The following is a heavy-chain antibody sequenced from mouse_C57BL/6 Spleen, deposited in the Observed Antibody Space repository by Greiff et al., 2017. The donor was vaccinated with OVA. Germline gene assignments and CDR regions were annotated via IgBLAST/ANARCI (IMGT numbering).Heavy chain of an antibody. Sequence: VQLKESGGGLVKPGGSLKLSCAASGFTFSDYGMHWVRQAPEKGLEWVAYISSGSSTIYYADTVKGRFTISRDNAKNTLFLQMTSLRSEDTAMYYCARITTVVATDWYFDVWGTGTTGTVSS. J-gene: IGHJ1*03. D-gene: IGHD1-1*01. V-gene: IGHV5-17*01. CDR2: ISSGSSTI. CDR1: GFTFSDYG. CDR3: ARITTVVATDWYFDV.